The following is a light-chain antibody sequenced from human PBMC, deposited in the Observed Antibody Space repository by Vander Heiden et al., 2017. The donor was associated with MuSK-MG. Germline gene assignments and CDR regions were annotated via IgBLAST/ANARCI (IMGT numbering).Light chain of an antibody. CDR3: SYYAGHSSCVV. CDR2: EVN. V-gene: IGLV2-23*02. CDR1: SSDVGSYNL. Sequence: QPAPTRPPPVSGSPGPSITISCNGTSSDVGSYNLVSWYQQHPDKAPKRMMSEVNKRPSGVSKRFSGSKAGNTGSLNISGPQAEYEAEDDCSYYAGHSSCVVFGGGTKLTVL. J-gene: IGLJ2*01.